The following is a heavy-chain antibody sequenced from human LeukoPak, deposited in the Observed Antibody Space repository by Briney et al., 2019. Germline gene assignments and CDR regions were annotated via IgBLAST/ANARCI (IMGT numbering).Heavy chain of an antibody. V-gene: IGHV4-4*02. D-gene: IGHD3-22*01. CDR1: GGAISSSNW. Sequence: SGTLSLTCAVSGGAISSSNWWNWVRPPPGKGLEWIGEIYHSGSTNYNPSLKSRVTISVDKSKNQFSLKLSSVTAADTGLYYCARVGDSSGYYKGFDIWGQGTMVTVSS. J-gene: IGHJ3*02. CDR2: IYHSGST. CDR3: ARVGDSSGYYKGFDI.